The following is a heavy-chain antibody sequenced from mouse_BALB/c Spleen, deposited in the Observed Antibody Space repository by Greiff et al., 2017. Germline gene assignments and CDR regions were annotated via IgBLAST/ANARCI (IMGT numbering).Heavy chain of an antibody. CDR2: IDPANGNT. CDR1: GFNIKDTY. D-gene: IGHD2-1*01. V-gene: IGHV14-3*02. J-gene: IGHJ4*01. CDR3: ARGGGNYPYYAMDY. Sequence: DVKLVESGAELVKPGASVKLSCTASGFNIKDTYMHWVKQRPEQGLEWIGRIDPANGNTKYDPKFQGKATITADTSSNTAYLQLSSLTSEDTAVYYCARGGGNYPYYAMDYWGQGTSVTVSS.